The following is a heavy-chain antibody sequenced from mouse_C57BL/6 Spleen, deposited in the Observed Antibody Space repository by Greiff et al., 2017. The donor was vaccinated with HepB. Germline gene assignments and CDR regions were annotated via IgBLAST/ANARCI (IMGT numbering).Heavy chain of an antibody. D-gene: IGHD3-1*01. Sequence: QVQLQQSGPELVKPGASVKISCKASGYAFSSSWMNWVKQRPGKGLEWIGRIYPGDGDTNYNGKFKGKATLTADKSSSTAYMQLSSLTSEDSAVYFCARETVSGDYWGQGTTLTVSS. CDR2: IYPGDGDT. J-gene: IGHJ2*01. V-gene: IGHV1-82*01. CDR1: GYAFSSSW. CDR3: ARETVSGDY.